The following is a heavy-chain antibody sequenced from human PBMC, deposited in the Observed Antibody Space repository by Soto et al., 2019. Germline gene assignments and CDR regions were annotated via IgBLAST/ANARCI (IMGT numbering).Heavy chain of an antibody. D-gene: IGHD5-12*01. CDR2: IYRSGKI. CDR1: GFTVSAKY. Sequence: GGSLRLSCAASGFTVSAKYLTWVRRAPGRGLEWVSVIYRSGKIYYPDSVRGRFTTSRDDSQNTFFLHMNTLRVEDTAVYYCARDSGLIRENYGMDVWGQGTTVTVSS. J-gene: IGHJ6*02. CDR3: ARDSGLIRENYGMDV. V-gene: IGHV3-53*01.